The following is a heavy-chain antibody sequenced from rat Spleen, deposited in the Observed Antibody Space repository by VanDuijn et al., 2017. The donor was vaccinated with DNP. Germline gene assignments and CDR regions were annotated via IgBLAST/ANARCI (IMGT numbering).Heavy chain of an antibody. CDR3: TAITIVAGVMDA. Sequence: EVQLVESGGGLVQPGRSLKLSCAASGFTFSDYYMAWVRQAPTKGLEWVASISYGDGTTYYRDSVKGRFTISRDNEKSSLYLQMDSLRSEDTATYYCTAITIVAGVMDAWGQGASVTVSS. D-gene: IGHD1-2*01. CDR1: GFTFSDYY. CDR2: ISYGDGTT. J-gene: IGHJ4*01. V-gene: IGHV5-20*01.